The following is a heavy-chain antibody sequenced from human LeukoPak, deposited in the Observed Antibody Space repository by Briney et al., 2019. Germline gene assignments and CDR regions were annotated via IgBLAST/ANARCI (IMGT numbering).Heavy chain of an antibody. CDR3: AKDRIPASEPYYFDY. Sequence: PGGSLRLSCAASGFTFSSYAMSWVRQAPGKGLEWVSVISGSGGSTYYADSVKGRVTISRDNSNNTPYLQMNSLRAEDTAVYYCAKDRIPASEPYYFDYWGQGTLVTVSS. CDR2: ISGSGGST. CDR1: GFTFSSYA. V-gene: IGHV3-23*01. D-gene: IGHD1-14*01. J-gene: IGHJ4*02.